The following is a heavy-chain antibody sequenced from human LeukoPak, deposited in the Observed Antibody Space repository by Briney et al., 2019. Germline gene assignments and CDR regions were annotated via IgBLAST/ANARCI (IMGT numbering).Heavy chain of an antibody. D-gene: IGHD5-12*01. V-gene: IGHV1-69*05. CDR1: GGSFSSYA. Sequence: SVTLSCKCSGGSFSSYAISWVRQPHGQGLEWMGRIIPIFGTTNYAQKFQGRVTITTDESTSTAYMVLSSLRSEDAAVYYCAREQYSGSDLDYWGQGTLVTVSS. CDR2: IIPIFGTT. CDR3: AREQYSGSDLDY. J-gene: IGHJ4*02.